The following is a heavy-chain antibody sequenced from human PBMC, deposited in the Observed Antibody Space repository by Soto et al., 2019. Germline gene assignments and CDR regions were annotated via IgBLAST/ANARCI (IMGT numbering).Heavy chain of an antibody. D-gene: IGHD3-22*01. V-gene: IGHV4-59*12. J-gene: IGHJ4*02. CDR3: ARDSSSGYYYGIDY. CDR1: GGSISSYY. Sequence: PSETLSLTCTVSGGSISSYYWCWIRQPPGKGLEWIGYIYYSGSTNYNPSLKSRVTISVDTSKNQFSLKLSSVTAADTAVYYCARDSSSGYYYGIDYWGQGTLVTVSS. CDR2: IYYSGST.